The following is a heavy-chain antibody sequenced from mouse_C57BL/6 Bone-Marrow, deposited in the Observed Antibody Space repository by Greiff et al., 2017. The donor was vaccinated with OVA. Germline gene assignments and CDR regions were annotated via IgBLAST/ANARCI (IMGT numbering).Heavy chain of an antibody. CDR2: IYPGSGST. J-gene: IGHJ4*01. Sequence: QVQLKQPGAELVKPGASVKMSCKASGYTFTSYWITWVKQRPGQGLEWIGDIYPGSGSTNYNEKFKSKATLTVDTSSSTAYMQLSSLTSEDSAVYYCARGGMITTGYYYAMDYWGQGTSVTVSS. D-gene: IGHD2-4*01. CDR3: ARGGMITTGYYYAMDY. V-gene: IGHV1-55*01. CDR1: GYTFTSYW.